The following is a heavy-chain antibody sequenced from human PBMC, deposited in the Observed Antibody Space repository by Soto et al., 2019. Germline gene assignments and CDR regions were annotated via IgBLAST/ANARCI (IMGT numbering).Heavy chain of an antibody. V-gene: IGHV1-69*01. CDR1: GATFSSYG. CDR3: ASQDGVRGSCPFDY. J-gene: IGHJ4*02. D-gene: IGHD1-26*01. Sequence: QVQLVQSGAEVKKPGSSVKVSCKASGATFSSYGISWVRQAPGQGLEWMGGITPMFDRANYAQRFQGRVTITADESTSTIYMEVSSLRSEDTAVYYCASQDGVRGSCPFDYWGQGTLVTVSS. CDR2: ITPMFDRA.